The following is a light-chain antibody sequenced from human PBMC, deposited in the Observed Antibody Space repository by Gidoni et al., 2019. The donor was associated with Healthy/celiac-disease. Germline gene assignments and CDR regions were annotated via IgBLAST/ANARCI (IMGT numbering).Light chain of an antibody. V-gene: IGKV1-13*02. Sequence: AIQLPQSPSSLSASVGDRVTITCRASQGISSALAWYQQKPGKAPTLLIYDASSLESGVPSRFSGSGSGTDFTLTISSLQPEDFATYYCQQFNSYPLTFGGGTKVEIK. J-gene: IGKJ4*01. CDR2: DAS. CDR3: QQFNSYPLT. CDR1: QGISSA.